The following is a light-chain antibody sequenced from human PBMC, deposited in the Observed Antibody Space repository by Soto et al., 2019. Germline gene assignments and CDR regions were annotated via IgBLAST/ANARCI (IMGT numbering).Light chain of an antibody. Sequence: QSVLTQPASVSGSPGTSIAISCTGTSSDVGGYNYVSWHQQHPGKAPKVLISVVSNRPSGVSNRFSGSKSGNTASLTISGLQAEDEADYYCSSYRSGGTFVFGSGTKVTVL. CDR1: SSDVGGYNY. J-gene: IGLJ1*01. CDR2: VVS. V-gene: IGLV2-14*01. CDR3: SSYRSGGTFV.